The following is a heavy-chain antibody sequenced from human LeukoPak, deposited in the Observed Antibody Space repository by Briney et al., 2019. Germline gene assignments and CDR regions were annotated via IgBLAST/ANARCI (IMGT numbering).Heavy chain of an antibody. Sequence: PGGSLRLSCAASGFTFDDYGMSWVRQAPGKGLQWVSGISGGGYPYYADSVKGRLTISRDNSKNTLYLQMNSLRAEDTAKYFCAKDKGGSLEAPYPALDFWGQGTAVTVSS. V-gene: IGHV3-23*01. D-gene: IGHD3-16*01. CDR2: ISGGGYP. J-gene: IGHJ3*01. CDR1: GFTFDDYG. CDR3: AKDKGGSLEAPYPALDF.